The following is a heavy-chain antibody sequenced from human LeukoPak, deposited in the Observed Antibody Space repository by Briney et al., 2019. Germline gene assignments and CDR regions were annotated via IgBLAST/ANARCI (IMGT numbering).Heavy chain of an antibody. J-gene: IGHJ4*02. V-gene: IGHV3-23*01. D-gene: IGHD2-15*01. CDR3: AKRREGFLVVVVAATDY. Sequence: LPGGSLRLSCAASGFTFSSYAMSWVRQAPGKGLEWVSAISGSGGSTYYADSVKGRFTISRDNSKNTLYLQMNSLRAEDTAVYYCAKRREGFLVVVVAATDYWGQGTLVTVSS. CDR2: ISGSGGST. CDR1: GFTFSSYA.